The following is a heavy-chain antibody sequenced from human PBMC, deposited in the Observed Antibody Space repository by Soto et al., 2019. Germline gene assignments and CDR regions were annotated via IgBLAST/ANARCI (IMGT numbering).Heavy chain of an antibody. V-gene: IGHV5-51*01. J-gene: IGHJ4*02. CDR2: IYPGDSET. CDR3: ARLGFPGAIYFDS. CDR1: GYNFTTFW. Sequence: GHSLKISCKGSGYNFTTFWIGWVRQMPGKGLEWMGIIYPGDSETKYSPDFEGQVTISADRSTNTAYLQWRSLRASDTAMYYCARLGFPGAIYFDSWGLGTLVTVSS.